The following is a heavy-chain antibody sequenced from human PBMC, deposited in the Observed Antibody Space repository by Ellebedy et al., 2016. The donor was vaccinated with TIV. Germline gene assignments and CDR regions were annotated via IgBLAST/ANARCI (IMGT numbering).Heavy chain of an antibody. D-gene: IGHD2-2*01. CDR2: ISGSGGST. J-gene: IGHJ4*02. CDR1: GFIFDNDA. Sequence: GESLKISCAGSGFIFDNDAMSWVRHAPGTGLEWVSTISGSGGSTYSADSVKGRFTISRDNSENTLYLQMHSLRAEDTAVYYCRQGHYADYWGQGALVTVSS. V-gene: IGHV3-23*01. CDR3: RQGHYADY.